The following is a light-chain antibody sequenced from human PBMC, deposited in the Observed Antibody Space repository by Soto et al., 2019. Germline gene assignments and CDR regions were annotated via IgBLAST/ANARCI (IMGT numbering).Light chain of an antibody. V-gene: IGLV2-23*01. Sequence: QSALTQPASVSGSPGQSITISCTGTSSDVGSYKFVSWYQQHPGKAAKLMIYEGSKRPSGVSSRFSGSKSGNTASLTISGLQAEDEGDYHCCSYAGSSTLVFGGGTKVTVL. J-gene: IGLJ3*02. CDR2: EGS. CDR1: SSDVGSYKF. CDR3: CSYAGSSTLV.